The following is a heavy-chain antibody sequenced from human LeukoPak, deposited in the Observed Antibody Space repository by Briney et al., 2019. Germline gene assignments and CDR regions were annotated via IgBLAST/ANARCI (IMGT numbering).Heavy chain of an antibody. Sequence: PSETLSLTCTVSGDSIISSNSYWAWIRQPPGKGLEWIANIYYNGNTYYNSSLKSRVTISVDTSKNQFSLKLMSMTAADTSVYYCASFYCSGGSCYQYYSYYYMDVWGKGTTVTISS. D-gene: IGHD2-15*01. CDR2: IYYNGNT. CDR1: GDSIISSNSY. CDR3: ASFYCSGGSCYQYYSYYYMDV. J-gene: IGHJ6*03. V-gene: IGHV4-39*01.